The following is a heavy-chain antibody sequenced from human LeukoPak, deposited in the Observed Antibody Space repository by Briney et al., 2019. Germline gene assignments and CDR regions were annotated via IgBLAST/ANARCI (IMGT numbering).Heavy chain of an antibody. V-gene: IGHV4-59*01. CDR1: GGSISSYY. J-gene: IGHJ3*02. CDR3: ARSYYYDSSGYADAFDI. Sequence: PSETLSLTCTVSGGSISSYYWSWIRQPPGKGLEWIGYIYYSGCTNYNPSLKSRVTISVDTSKNQFSLKLSSVTAADTAVYYCARSYYYDSSGYADAFDIWGQGTMVTVSS. CDR2: IYYSGCT. D-gene: IGHD3-22*01.